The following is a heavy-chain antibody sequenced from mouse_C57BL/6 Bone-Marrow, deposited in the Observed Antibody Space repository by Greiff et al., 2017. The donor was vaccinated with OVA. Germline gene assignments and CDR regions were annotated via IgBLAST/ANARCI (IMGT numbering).Heavy chain of an antibody. Sequence: VKLMESGAELVKPGASVTLSCKASGYTFTAYTIHWVKQRSGQGLEWIGGFYPGSGSIKYNEKFKDKATLTADKSSSTVYMELSRLTSEDSAVYFCARHEAGYGTFAYWGQGTLVTVSA. D-gene: IGHD2-10*02. CDR2: FYPGSGSI. V-gene: IGHV1-62-2*01. CDR1: GYTFTAYT. CDR3: ARHEAGYGTFAY. J-gene: IGHJ3*01.